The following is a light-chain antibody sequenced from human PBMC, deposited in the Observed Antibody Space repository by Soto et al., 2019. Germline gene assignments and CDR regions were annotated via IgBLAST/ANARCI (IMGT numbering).Light chain of an antibody. CDR3: QHYGASPKYT. Sequence: EIVLTQSPGTLSLSPGERATLSCRASQSVSSSYLAWDQQKPGQAPRLLIYGASNRATGIPDRFSGSGSGTDFTLTISRLEPEDFAVYYCQHYGASPKYTFGQGTRPEIK. CDR1: QSVSSSY. CDR2: GAS. V-gene: IGKV3-20*01. J-gene: IGKJ5*01.